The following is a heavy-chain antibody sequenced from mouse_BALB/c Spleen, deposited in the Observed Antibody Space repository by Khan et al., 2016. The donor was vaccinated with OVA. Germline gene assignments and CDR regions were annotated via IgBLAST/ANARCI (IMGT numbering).Heavy chain of an antibody. J-gene: IGHJ3*01. CDR3: ARGRSTTASWFAY. D-gene: IGHD1-2*01. CDR1: GFTFSSYA. Sequence: EVQLQESGGGLVKPGGSLKLSCAASGFTFSSYAMSWVRQTPEKRLEWVASISSGGSTYYPDSVKGRFTIFSENARNILYRQMGSLRSEDTAMYYCARGRSTTASWFAYWGQGTLVTVSA. V-gene: IGHV5-6-5*01. CDR2: ISSGGST.